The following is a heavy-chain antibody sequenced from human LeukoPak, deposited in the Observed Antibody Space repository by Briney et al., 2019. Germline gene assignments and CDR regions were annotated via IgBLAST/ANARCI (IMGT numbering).Heavy chain of an antibody. Sequence: ASETLSLTCTVSGGSISSSSYYWGWIRQPPGKGLEWIGSIYYSGSTYYNPSLKSRVTMSVDTSKNQFSLKLSSVTAADTAVYYCARETSSGYSYGYYFDYWGQGTLVTVSS. CDR3: ARETSSGYSYGYYFDY. J-gene: IGHJ4*02. CDR2: IYYSGST. CDR1: GGSISSSSYY. D-gene: IGHD5-18*01. V-gene: IGHV4-39*07.